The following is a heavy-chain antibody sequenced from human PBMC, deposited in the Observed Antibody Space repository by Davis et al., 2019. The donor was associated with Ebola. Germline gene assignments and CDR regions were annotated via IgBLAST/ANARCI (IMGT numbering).Heavy chain of an antibody. D-gene: IGHD6-13*01. V-gene: IGHV1-8*01. CDR2: MNPNSGNT. Sequence: ASVKVSCKASGYTFTSYDINWVRQATGQGLEWMGWMNPNSGNTGYSQKFQGRVTITRDTSASTAYMELSSLRSEDTAVYYCALTSSWYYYFDYWGQGTLVTVSS. CDR3: ALTSSWYYYFDY. CDR1: GYTFTSYD. J-gene: IGHJ4*02.